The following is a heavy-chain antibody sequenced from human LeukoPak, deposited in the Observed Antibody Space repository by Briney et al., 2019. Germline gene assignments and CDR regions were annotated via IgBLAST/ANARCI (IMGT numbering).Heavy chain of an antibody. D-gene: IGHD2-15*01. CDR1: GYTFTSYG. Sequence: ASVKVSCKASGYTFTSYGISWVRQAPGQGLEWMGWISAYNGNTNYAQKLQGRVTMTTDTSTSTAYMELRSLRSDDTAVYYCARDRFVLVYCSGGSCPNWFDPWGQGTLVTVSS. CDR3: ARDRFVLVYCSGGSCPNWFDP. J-gene: IGHJ5*02. V-gene: IGHV1-18*01. CDR2: ISAYNGNT.